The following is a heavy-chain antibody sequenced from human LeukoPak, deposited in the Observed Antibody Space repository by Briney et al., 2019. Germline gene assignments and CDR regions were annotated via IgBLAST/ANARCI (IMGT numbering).Heavy chain of an antibody. D-gene: IGHD3-10*01. CDR3: AIGKPALIWFGIDY. Sequence: GGSLRLSCAASGFTFSSYAMSWVRQAPGKGPQWVSAISGSGGSTYYADSVKGRFTISRDNSKKTLYLQMNSLRAEDTAVYYCAIGKPALIWFGIDYWGQGTLVTVSS. CDR1: GFTFSSYA. J-gene: IGHJ4*02. CDR2: ISGSGGST. V-gene: IGHV3-23*01.